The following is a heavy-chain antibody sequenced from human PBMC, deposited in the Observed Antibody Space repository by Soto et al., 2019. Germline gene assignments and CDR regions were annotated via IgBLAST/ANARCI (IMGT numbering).Heavy chain of an antibody. CDR3: AKGPSYYDGSGSHY. CDR2: ISGSGGST. Sequence: GGSLRLSCADSGFTFSNYAMSWVRQAPGKGLEWVSSISGSGGSTYYADSVKGRFTISRDNSKNTLYLQMNSLRAEDTAVYYCAKGPSYYDGSGSHYWGQGTLVTVSS. D-gene: IGHD3-22*01. V-gene: IGHV3-23*01. CDR1: GFTFSNYA. J-gene: IGHJ4*02.